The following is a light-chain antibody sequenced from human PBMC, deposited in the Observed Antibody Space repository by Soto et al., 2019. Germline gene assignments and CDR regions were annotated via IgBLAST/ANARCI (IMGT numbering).Light chain of an antibody. CDR3: QQYNNWPPYT. CDR1: QNIGSN. Sequence: EVVMTQSPATLSASPGERVILSCRASQNIGSNLAWYQQRPGQAPRLLMYGASTRATETPARFSGSGSATDITLTISSLQSEDVAVYYCQQYNNWPPYTFGQGTKLEIK. V-gene: IGKV3-15*01. CDR2: GAS. J-gene: IGKJ2*01.